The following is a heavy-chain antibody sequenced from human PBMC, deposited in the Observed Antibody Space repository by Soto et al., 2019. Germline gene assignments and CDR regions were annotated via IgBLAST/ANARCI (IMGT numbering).Heavy chain of an antibody. J-gene: IGHJ4*02. D-gene: IGHD3-10*01. CDR1: GGSISSGGYY. V-gene: IGHV4-31*03. CDR3: ARGRPSNMVRGVDFDY. Sequence: QVQLQESGPGLVKPSQTLSLTCTVSGGSISSGGYYWSWIRQHPGKDLEWIGYIYYSGSTYYNPSLKNRVTIAVDTSKNQFSLKLSSVTAADTAVYYCARGRPSNMVRGVDFDYWGQGTLVTVSS. CDR2: IYYSGST.